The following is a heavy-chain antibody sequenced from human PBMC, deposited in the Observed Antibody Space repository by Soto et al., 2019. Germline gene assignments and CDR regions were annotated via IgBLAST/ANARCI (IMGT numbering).Heavy chain of an antibody. Sequence: EVQLVESGGGLVQPGGSLKLSCTASGFTFSGSPMHWVRQASGKGLEWVGRIRSKANSYATAYGASVKGRFTIPRDDSKNTADLQMNSLKTEDAAVYYCTSHSPEDMRRSWGQGTLVTVSS. CDR3: TSHSPEDMRRS. CDR2: IRSKANSYAT. D-gene: IGHD2-15*01. CDR1: GFTFSGSP. J-gene: IGHJ5*02. V-gene: IGHV3-73*02.